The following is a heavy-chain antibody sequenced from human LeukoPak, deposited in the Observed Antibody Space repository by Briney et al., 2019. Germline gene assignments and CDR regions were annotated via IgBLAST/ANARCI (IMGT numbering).Heavy chain of an antibody. D-gene: IGHD6-19*01. CDR2: IKRDGSEK. Sequence: GGSLRLSCAASGFTFSSYWMTWVRQAPGKGLEWVANIKRDGSEKYYVDSVKGRFTISRDNAKNSLYLQMNSLRAEDTAVYYCAKARGIAVAGTHNYWGQGTLVTVSS. V-gene: IGHV3-7*03. J-gene: IGHJ4*02. CDR3: AKARGIAVAGTHNY. CDR1: GFTFSSYW.